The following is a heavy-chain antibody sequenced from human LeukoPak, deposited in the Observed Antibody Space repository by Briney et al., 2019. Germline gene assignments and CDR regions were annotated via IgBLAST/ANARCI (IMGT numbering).Heavy chain of an antibody. CDR1: GFTFSSYT. CDR2: ITSNGGYT. V-gene: IGHV3-64*02. CDR3: ARVKMGATVSDYYYYYMDV. J-gene: IGHJ6*03. D-gene: IGHD1-26*01. Sequence: GGSLRLSCAASGFTFSSYTMHWVRQAPGKRLQSVSAITSNGGYTHYADSVKGRFTISRDNSRNALFLQMGGLRIEDMAVYYCARVKMGATVSDYYYYYMDVWGKGTTVTVSS.